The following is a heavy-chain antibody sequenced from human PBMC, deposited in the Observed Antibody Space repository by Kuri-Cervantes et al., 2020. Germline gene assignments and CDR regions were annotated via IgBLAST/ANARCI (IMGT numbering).Heavy chain of an antibody. CDR3: ARDRGDLREYDY. Sequence: ETLSLTCAASGFTVSSNYMSWVRQAPGKGLEWVSVIYSGGSTYYADSVKGRFTISRDNSKNTLYLQMNSLRAEDTAVYYCARDRGDLREYDYWGQGTLVTVSS. V-gene: IGHV3-53*05. CDR1: GFTVSSNY. CDR2: IYSGGST. D-gene: IGHD3-10*01. J-gene: IGHJ4*02.